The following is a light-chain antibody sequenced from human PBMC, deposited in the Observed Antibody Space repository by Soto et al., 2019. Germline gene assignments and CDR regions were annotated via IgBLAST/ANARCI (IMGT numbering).Light chain of an antibody. CDR2: DAS. V-gene: IGKV1-5*01. CDR3: QQYNTYWT. CDR1: QSISSW. Sequence: DIQMTQSPSTLSASVGDRVTITCRASQSISSWLAWYQQKPGKAPKLLISDASSLGSGVPSRFSGSGSGTEFTLTISSLQPDDFATYYCQQYNTYWTFGQGTKVDIK. J-gene: IGKJ1*01.